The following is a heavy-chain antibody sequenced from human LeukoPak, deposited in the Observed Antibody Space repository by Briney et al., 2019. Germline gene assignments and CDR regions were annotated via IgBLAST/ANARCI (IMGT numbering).Heavy chain of an antibody. CDR2: ISWNSGSI. D-gene: IGHD6-6*01. CDR3: AKDIGSSSRYYYGMDV. Sequence: GRSLRLSCAASGLTFDDYAMHWVRQAPGKGLEWVSGISWNSGSIGYADSVKGRFTISRDNAKNSLYLQMNSLRAEDTALYYCAKDIGSSSRYYYGMDVWGQGTTVTVSS. J-gene: IGHJ6*02. V-gene: IGHV3-9*01. CDR1: GLTFDDYA.